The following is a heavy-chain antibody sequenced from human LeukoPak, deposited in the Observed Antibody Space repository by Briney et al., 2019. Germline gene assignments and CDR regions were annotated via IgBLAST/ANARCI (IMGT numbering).Heavy chain of an antibody. CDR1: GFTFSSYG. J-gene: IGHJ4*02. V-gene: IGHV3-23*01. D-gene: IGHD3-10*01. Sequence: GGSLRLSCAASGFTFSSYGMSWVRQAPGKGLEWVSAISGSGGSTYYADSVKGRFTISRDNSKNTLYLQMNSLRVEDTAVYYCAKDLSRRITMVRGVIISHWGQGTLVTVSS. CDR2: ISGSGGST. CDR3: AKDLSRRITMVRGVIISH.